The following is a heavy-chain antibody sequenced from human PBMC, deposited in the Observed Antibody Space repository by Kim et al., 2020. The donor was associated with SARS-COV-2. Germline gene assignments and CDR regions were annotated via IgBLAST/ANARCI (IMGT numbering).Heavy chain of an antibody. CDR2: IDPNSGAT. J-gene: IGHJ4*02. CDR3: ARVAGSGSYQNDY. V-gene: IGHV1-2*02. D-gene: IGHD3-10*01. Sequence: ASVKVSCKASGYTFTDYYMHWVRQAPGQGLEWMGWIDPNSGATSYAQKFQGRVTIFRDASITTVYMQLTSLRSDDTAMFYCARVAGSGSYQNDYWGQGTLVTVSS. CDR1: GYTFTDYY.